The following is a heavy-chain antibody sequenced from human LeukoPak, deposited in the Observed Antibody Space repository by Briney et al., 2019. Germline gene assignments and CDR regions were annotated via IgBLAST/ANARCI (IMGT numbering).Heavy chain of an antibody. CDR3: ARMEGQHNDAFDI. CDR1: GYSFTSYW. J-gene: IGHJ3*02. V-gene: IGHV5-51*01. D-gene: IGHD3-3*01. CDR2: IYPGDSDT. Sequence: GESLKISCKGSGYSFTSYWIGWVRQMPGKGLEWMGIIYPGDSDTRYSPSFQGQVTISADKSISTAYLQRSSLKASDTAMYYYARMEGQHNDAFDIWGQGTMVTVSS.